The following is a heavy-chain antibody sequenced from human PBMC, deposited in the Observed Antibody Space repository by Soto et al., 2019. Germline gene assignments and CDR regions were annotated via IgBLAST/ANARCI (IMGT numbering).Heavy chain of an antibody. CDR3: ASTIWGNYGELDY. CDR1: GGSVSSGRYY. D-gene: IGHD3-16*01. Sequence: SETLSLTCTVSGGSVSSGRYYWSWIRQHPGKGLEWVGYIHHTGDTYYNPSLKSRVTISIDTSKNQFSLKLSSVTAADTAVYYCASTIWGNYGELDYWGQGTLVTVSS. V-gene: IGHV4-31*03. CDR2: IHHTGDT. J-gene: IGHJ4*02.